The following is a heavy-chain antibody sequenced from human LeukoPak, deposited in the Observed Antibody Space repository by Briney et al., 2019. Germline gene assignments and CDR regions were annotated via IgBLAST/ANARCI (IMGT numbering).Heavy chain of an antibody. Sequence: KSSETLSLTCAVYGGSFSGYYWSWIRQPPGKGLEWIGEINHSGSTNYNPSLKSRVTISVDTSKNQFSLKLSSVTAADTAVYYCARGSRPENRLLWFGELWDNWFDPWGQGTLVTVSS. CDR2: INHSGST. CDR3: ARGSRPENRLLWFGELWDNWFDP. J-gene: IGHJ5*02. CDR1: GGSFSGYY. D-gene: IGHD3-10*01. V-gene: IGHV4-34*01.